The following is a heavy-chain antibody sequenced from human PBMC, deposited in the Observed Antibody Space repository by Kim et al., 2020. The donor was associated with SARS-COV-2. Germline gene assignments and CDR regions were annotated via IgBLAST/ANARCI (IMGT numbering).Heavy chain of an antibody. V-gene: IGHV1-69*13. Sequence: SVKVSCKASGGTFSSYAISWVRQAPGQGLEWMGGIIPIFGTANYAQKFQGRVTITADESTSTAFMELSLLRSEETAVFYFVGNGHDGDYFDYCGQGTL. CDR3: VGNGHDGDYFDY. CDR1: GGTFSSYA. J-gene: IGHJ4*02. CDR2: IIPIFGTA. D-gene: IGHD3-10*01.